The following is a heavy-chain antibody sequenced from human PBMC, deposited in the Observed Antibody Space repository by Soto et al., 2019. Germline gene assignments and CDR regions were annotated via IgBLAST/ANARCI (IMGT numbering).Heavy chain of an antibody. V-gene: IGHV1-18*01. CDR3: AREGLYCRYGNGYARDDYYYYGMAV. Sequence: QVQLVQSGAEVKKPGASVKVSCKATGDTFTSYGISWVRQAPGQGPEWMRWISAYNGNTNYAQKLQGRVTMTTDTSTSPAYMELRRLRSDDRDVYYYAREGLYCRYGNGYARDDYYYYGMAVGGQGTKATVS. CDR1: GDTFTSYG. D-gene: IGHD2-15*01. CDR2: ISAYNGNT. J-gene: IGHJ6*02.